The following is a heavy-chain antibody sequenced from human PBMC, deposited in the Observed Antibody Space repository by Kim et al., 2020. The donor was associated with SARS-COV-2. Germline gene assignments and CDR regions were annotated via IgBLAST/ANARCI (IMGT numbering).Heavy chain of an antibody. CDR2: IYYSGST. D-gene: IGHD6-19*01. V-gene: IGHV4-31*03. J-gene: IGHJ5*02. CDR1: GGSISSGGYY. CDR3: ARAPAQWLAGGDYWFDP. Sequence: SETLSLTCTVSGGSISSGGYYWSWIRQHPGKGLEWIGYIYYSGSTYYNPSLKSRVTISVDTSKNQFSLKLSSVTAADTAVYYCARAPAQWLAGGDYWFDPWGQGTLVTVSS.